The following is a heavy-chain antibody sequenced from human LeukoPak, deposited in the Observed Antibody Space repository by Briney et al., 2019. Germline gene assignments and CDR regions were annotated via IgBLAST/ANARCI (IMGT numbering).Heavy chain of an antibody. J-gene: IGHJ4*02. CDR3: ARSLTTLTYEGY. D-gene: IGHD1-1*01. CDR2: INSGSTYT. Sequence: GGSLRLSCAASGFTFSSYMMSWVRQAPGKGLEWVSSINSGSTYTYYTESVKGRFTASRDNAKNSLFLQMNSLRAEDTAIYYCARSLTTLTYEGYWGQGTLVTVSS. V-gene: IGHV3-21*01. CDR1: GFTFSSYM.